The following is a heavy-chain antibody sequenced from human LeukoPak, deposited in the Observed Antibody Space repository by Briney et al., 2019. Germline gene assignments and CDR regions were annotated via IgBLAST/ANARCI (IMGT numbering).Heavy chain of an antibody. CDR2: INSDGSTM. V-gene: IGHV3-74*01. J-gene: IGHJ4*02. CDR3: VRGADYNLWSGRDF. D-gene: IGHD3/OR15-3a*01. Sequence: GGSLRLSCAASGFTFNKCWMHWVRKAPGKGLVWVSHINSDGSTMTYADSVKGRFTISRDNAKNTLYLQMNSLRAEDTAVYYCVRGADYNLWSGRDFWGQGTLVSVSS. CDR1: GFTFNKCW.